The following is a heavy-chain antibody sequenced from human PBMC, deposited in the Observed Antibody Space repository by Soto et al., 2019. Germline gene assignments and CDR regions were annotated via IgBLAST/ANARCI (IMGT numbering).Heavy chain of an antibody. CDR1: GDSISSSDYY. Sequence: SETLSLTCSVSGDSISSSDYYWAWIRQPPGKGLEWIGEIYHSGSTNYNPSLKSRVTISVDKSKNQFSLKLSSVTAADTAVYYCAKTRGITGALYYFDYWGQGTLVTVSS. J-gene: IGHJ4*02. CDR3: AKTRGITGALYYFDY. V-gene: IGHV4-39*07. CDR2: IYHSGST. D-gene: IGHD1-20*01.